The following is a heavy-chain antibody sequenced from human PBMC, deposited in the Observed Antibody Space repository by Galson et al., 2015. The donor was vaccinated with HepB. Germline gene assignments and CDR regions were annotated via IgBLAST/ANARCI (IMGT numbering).Heavy chain of an antibody. D-gene: IGHD6-19*01. CDR2: IYTDGST. Sequence: SLRLSCAASGFTVSSNYMSWVRQAPGKGLEWVSFIYTDGSTYYADSVKGRFTISGDNSKNTVYLQMDSLRAEDTAVYYCATQYSSGPSDWFDPWGQGTLVTVSS. V-gene: IGHV3-66*02. CDR3: ATQYSSGPSDWFDP. J-gene: IGHJ5*02. CDR1: GFTVSSNY.